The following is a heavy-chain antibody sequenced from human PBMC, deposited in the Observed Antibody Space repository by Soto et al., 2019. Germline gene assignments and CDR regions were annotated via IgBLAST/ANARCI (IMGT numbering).Heavy chain of an antibody. CDR2: IKSKTDGGTT. J-gene: IGHJ6*02. Sequence: GGSLRLSCAASGFTFSNAWMSWVRQASGKGLEWVGRIKSKTDGGTTDYAAPVKGRFTISRDDSKNTLYLQMNSLKTEDTAVYYCTTGGSDPYYYYYGMDVWGQGTTVTVSS. CDR1: GFTFSNAW. V-gene: IGHV3-15*01. D-gene: IGHD1-26*01. CDR3: TTGGSDPYYYYYGMDV.